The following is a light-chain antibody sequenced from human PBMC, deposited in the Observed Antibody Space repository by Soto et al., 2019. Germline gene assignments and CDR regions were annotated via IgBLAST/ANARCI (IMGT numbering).Light chain of an antibody. CDR1: QGVTKN. CDR2: DVS. CDR3: QQYNNWPFS. Sequence: EIMMTQSPGTLSVSPGEKATLSCRAAQGVTKNFAWYQQKSGQSPRLLIYDVSNRATGVPARFSGSGSETDFTLTTSGLRSEDSAVYFCQQYNNWPFSFGQGTRLDIK. V-gene: IGKV3-15*01. J-gene: IGKJ5*01.